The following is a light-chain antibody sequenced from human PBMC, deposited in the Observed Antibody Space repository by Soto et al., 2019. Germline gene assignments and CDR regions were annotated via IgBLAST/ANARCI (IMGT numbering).Light chain of an antibody. V-gene: IGLV2-14*01. J-gene: IGLJ2*01. Sequence: QSALTQPASVAGSPGQSITISCTGTSNDVGGYNYVSWYQQSPGKAPKLMIYEVSNRPSGVSNRFSGSKSGNTASLSISGLQAEDEADYYCSSYTTTRTWVFGGGTKLTVL. CDR3: SSYTTTRTWV. CDR1: SNDVGGYNY. CDR2: EVS.